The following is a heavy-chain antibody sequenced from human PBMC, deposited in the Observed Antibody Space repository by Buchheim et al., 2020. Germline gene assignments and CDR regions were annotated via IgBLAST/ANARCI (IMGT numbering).Heavy chain of an antibody. CDR1: GFSFGSYG. CDR2: ISGSGGST. CDR3: AKESTPYARFDY. V-gene: IGHV3-23*04. J-gene: IGHJ4*02. Sequence: EQLVESGGGVVQPGRSLRLSCAASGFSFGSYGMHWVRQAPGKGLEWVSGISGSGGSTYYADSVKGRFTISRDNSKNTLYLQVNSLGAADTAVYYCAKESTPYARFDYWGQGAL. D-gene: IGHD5/OR15-5a*01.